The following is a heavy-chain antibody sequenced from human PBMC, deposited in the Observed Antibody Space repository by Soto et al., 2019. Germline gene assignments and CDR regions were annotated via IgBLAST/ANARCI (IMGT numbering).Heavy chain of an antibody. CDR2: ISAYNGNT. CDR3: ARDDLLPLLWFGEYNSSNARGPSNLAGWFDP. J-gene: IGHJ5*02. CDR1: GYTFTSCG. V-gene: IGHV1-18*01. D-gene: IGHD3-10*01. Sequence: GASVKVSCKASGYTFTSCGIIWVRQAPGQGLEWMGWISAYNGNTNYAQKLQGRVTMTTDTSTSTAYMELRSLRSDDTAVYYCARDDLLPLLWFGEYNSSNARGPSNLAGWFDPWGQGTLVTVSS.